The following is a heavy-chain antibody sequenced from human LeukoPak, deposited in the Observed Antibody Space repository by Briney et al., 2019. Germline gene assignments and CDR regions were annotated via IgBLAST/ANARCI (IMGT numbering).Heavy chain of an antibody. D-gene: IGHD4-17*01. J-gene: IGHJ4*02. CDR3: AKVYGDYVLFFDY. CDR1: GFTVSSNY. CDR2: IYSGGST. V-gene: IGHV3-53*01. Sequence: GGSLRLSCAASGFTVSSNYMSWVRQAPGKGLEWVSVIYSGGSTYYADSVKGRFTISRDNSKNTLYLQMNSLRAEDTAVYYCAKVYGDYVLFFDYWGQGTLVTVSS.